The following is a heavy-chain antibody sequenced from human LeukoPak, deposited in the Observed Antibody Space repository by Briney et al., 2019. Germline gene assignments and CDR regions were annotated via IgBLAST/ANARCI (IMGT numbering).Heavy chain of an antibody. CDR2: IYSSGST. Sequence: SETLSLTCTVSGGSMITNYXSXIXQPPGXXXXWIGYIYSSGSTYYXPSLKSRVTISIDTSKSQFSLKLTSVAAADTAVYYCARRRYGDYFDYWGQGTLVTVSS. CDR1: GGSMITNY. J-gene: IGHJ4*02. D-gene: IGHD4-17*01. CDR3: ARRRYGDYFDY. V-gene: IGHV4-59*01.